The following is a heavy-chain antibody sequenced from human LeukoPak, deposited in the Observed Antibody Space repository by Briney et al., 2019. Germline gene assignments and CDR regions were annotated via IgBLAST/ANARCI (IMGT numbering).Heavy chain of an antibody. V-gene: IGHV3-11*01. CDR3: ARNYYYDSSGYYLDAFDI. CDR2: ISSSGSTI. J-gene: IGHJ3*02. CDR1: GFTFSDYY. Sequence: PGGSLRLSCAASGFTFSDYYMSWIRQAPGKGLEWVSYISSSGSTIYYADSVKGRFTISRDNAKNSLYLQMNSLRAEDTAVYYCARNYYYDSSGYYLDAFDIWGQGTMVTVSS. D-gene: IGHD3-22*01.